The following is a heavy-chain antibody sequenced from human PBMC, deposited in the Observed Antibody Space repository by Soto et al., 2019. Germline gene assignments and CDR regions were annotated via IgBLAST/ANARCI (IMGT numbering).Heavy chain of an antibody. CDR2: ISAYNGNT. V-gene: IGHV1-18*01. CDR1: GYTFTSYG. D-gene: IGHD3-22*01. CDR3: ARALTYYYDSSGYRTSFDY. Sequence: GASVKVSCKASGYTFTSYGISWVRHAPGQGLEWMGWISAYNGNTNYAQKLQGRVTMTTDTSTSTAYMELRSLRSDDTAVYYCARALTYYYDSSGYRTSFDYWGQGTLVTVSS. J-gene: IGHJ4*02.